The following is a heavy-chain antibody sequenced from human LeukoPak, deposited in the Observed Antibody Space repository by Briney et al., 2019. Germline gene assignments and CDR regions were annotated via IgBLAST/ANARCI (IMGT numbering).Heavy chain of an antibody. CDR1: GFTFSSYW. D-gene: IGHD3-10*01. J-gene: IGHJ6*04. CDR3: AKDIGFGITMFRAMDV. V-gene: IGHV3-74*01. CDR2: INSDGSST. Sequence: PGGSLRLSCAASGFTFSSYWMHWVRQAPGKGLVWVSRINSDGSSTSYADSVKGRFTISRDDAKNSLFLQMNSLRAEDTALYYCAKDIGFGITMFRAMDVWGKGTTVTISS.